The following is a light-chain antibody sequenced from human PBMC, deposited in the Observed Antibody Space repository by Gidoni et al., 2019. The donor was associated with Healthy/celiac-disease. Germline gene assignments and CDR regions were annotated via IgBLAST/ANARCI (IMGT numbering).Light chain of an antibody. CDR2: DNK. J-gene: IGLJ2*01. Sequence: QSVLTQPPSVSAAPGQKVTISCSGSSSNIGNNYVSWYQQLPGTAPKLLIYDNKKRPSGIPDRFSGSKSGTSATLGVTGLQTGDEADYYCGTWDNSLSAGVFGGGTKLTVL. V-gene: IGLV1-51*01. CDR1: SSNIGNNY. CDR3: GTWDNSLSAGV.